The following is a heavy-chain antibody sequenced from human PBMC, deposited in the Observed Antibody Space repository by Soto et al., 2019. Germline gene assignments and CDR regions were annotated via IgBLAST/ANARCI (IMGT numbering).Heavy chain of an antibody. CDR3: AREESGYDF. V-gene: IGHV1-69*13. J-gene: IGHJ1*01. CDR2: IIPVFGRP. D-gene: IGHD5-12*01. CDR1: GCTFSSFG. Sequence: EASVKVSCKASGCTFSSFGISWVRQAPGQGLEWMGRIIPVFGRPNYAQRFRGRLTITADESTNTSYMELIDLTSEDTAVYYCAREESGYDFWGQGTLVTLS.